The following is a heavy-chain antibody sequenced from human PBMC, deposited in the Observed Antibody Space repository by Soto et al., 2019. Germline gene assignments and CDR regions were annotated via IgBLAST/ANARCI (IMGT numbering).Heavy chain of an antibody. Sequence: PXXSLKIAFKGSGYSFTSYWTCWVPQMPGKGLEWMGIIYPGDSDTRYSPSFQGQVTISADKSISTAYLQWSSLKASETAIYYCASEYYDSSGYYPPAFDYWGQGTLVTVSS. CDR2: IYPGDSDT. J-gene: IGHJ4*02. V-gene: IGHV5-51*01. CDR1: GYSFTSYW. D-gene: IGHD3-22*01. CDR3: ASEYYDSSGYYPPAFDY.